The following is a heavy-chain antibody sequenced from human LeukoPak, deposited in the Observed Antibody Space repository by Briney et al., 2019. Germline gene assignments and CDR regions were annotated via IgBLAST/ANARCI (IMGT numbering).Heavy chain of an antibody. J-gene: IGHJ4*02. D-gene: IGHD3-22*01. V-gene: IGHV4-59*01. Sequence: SSETLSLIYTLSGASISSYYWSCIRQPPGKGLEWIGYIYYSGSTNYNPALKSRVTISEDTSKNHISLKLSSVTAADTAVYYCARVRRYYDSSAYDYWGQGTLVTVSS. CDR2: IYYSGST. CDR3: ARVRRYYDSSAYDY. CDR1: GASISSYY.